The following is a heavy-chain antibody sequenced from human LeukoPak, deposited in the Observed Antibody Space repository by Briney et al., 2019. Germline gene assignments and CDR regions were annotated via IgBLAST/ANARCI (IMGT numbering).Heavy chain of an antibody. CDR3: ARDGYSSSWFPYYFDY. Sequence: PGGSLRLSCEASGFTFSTYEMNWVPQAPGKGLEWVSFISSSGSTIYYADSVKGRFTISRDNAKNSLYLQMHSLRAEDTAVYYCARDGYSSSWFPYYFDYWGQGILVTVSS. J-gene: IGHJ4*02. V-gene: IGHV3-48*03. D-gene: IGHD6-13*01. CDR1: GFTFSTYE. CDR2: ISSSGSTI.